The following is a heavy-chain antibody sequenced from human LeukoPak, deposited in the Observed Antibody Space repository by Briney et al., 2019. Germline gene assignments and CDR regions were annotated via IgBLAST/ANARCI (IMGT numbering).Heavy chain of an antibody. D-gene: IGHD1-1*01. CDR1: GGSINSITYY. CDR2: IYYSGST. V-gene: IGHV4-39*01. Sequence: SETLSLTCTVSGGSINSITYYWGWIRQPPGKGLEWIGSIYYSGSTNYNPSLKSRVTISVDTSKNQFSLKLSSVTAADTAVYYCARQSSGTTDYWGQGTLVTVSS. CDR3: ARQSSGTTDY. J-gene: IGHJ4*02.